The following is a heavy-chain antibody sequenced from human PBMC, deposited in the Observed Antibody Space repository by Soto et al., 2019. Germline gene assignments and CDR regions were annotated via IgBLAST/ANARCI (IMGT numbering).Heavy chain of an antibody. V-gene: IGHV2-5*02. CDR1: GFSLSTSGVG. D-gene: IGHD3-22*01. J-gene: IGHJ5*02. CDR2: IYWDDDK. Sequence: QITLKESGPTLVKPTQTLTLTCTFSGFSLSTSGVGVGWIRQPPGKALEWLALIYWDDDKRYSPSLKSRLTSSKAASKYQLVLTITHMDPVDLASYYRAQRPGGSGYHPGWFEPWGQGTLVTVYS. CDR3: AQRPGGSGYHPGWFEP.